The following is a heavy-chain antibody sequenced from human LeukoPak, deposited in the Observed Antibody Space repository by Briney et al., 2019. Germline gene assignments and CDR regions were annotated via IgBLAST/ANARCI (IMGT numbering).Heavy chain of an antibody. V-gene: IGHV4-59*12. Sequence: PSETLSLTCTVSGGSISSYYWSWIRQPPGKGLEWIGYIYYSGSTYYNPSLKSRVTISVDTSKNQFSLKLSSVTAADTAVYYCARENDSSGYWGQGTLVTVSS. D-gene: IGHD3-22*01. CDR1: GGSISSYY. CDR2: IYYSGST. J-gene: IGHJ4*02. CDR3: ARENDSSGY.